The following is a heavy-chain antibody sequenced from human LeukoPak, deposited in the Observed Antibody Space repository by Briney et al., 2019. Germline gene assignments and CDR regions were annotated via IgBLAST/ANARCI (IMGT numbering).Heavy chain of an antibody. Sequence: GGSLRLSCAASRFTFSTYAMSWVRQPPGKGLEWVSAISGSDGSTYYADSVKGRFTISRDNSKDTLYLQMNSLRAEDTAVYYCVKYGADVWGQGTTVTVSS. CDR2: ISGSDGST. V-gene: IGHV3-23*01. CDR3: VKYGADV. CDR1: RFTFSTYA. D-gene: IGHD3-10*01. J-gene: IGHJ6*02.